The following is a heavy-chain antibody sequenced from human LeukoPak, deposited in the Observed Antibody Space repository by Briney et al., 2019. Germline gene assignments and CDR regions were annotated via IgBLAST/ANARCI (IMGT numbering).Heavy chain of an antibody. CDR3: ATRLYSGYGSYYYGMDV. CDR1: GYTLTELS. J-gene: IGHJ6*02. Sequence: GASVKVSCKVSGYTLTELSMHWVRQAPGKGLEWMGGFDPEDGETIYAQKFQGRVTMTEDTSTDTAYMELSSLRSEDTAVYYCATRLYSGYGSYYYGMDVWGQGTTVTVSS. CDR2: FDPEDGET. D-gene: IGHD5-12*01. V-gene: IGHV1-24*01.